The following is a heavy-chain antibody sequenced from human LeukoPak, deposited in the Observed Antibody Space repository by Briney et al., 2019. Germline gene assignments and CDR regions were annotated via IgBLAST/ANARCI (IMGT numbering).Heavy chain of an antibody. D-gene: IGHD3-9*01. Sequence: PGGSLRLSCAASGFRFSIYAMNWVRQAPGKGLEWISYIDSGATDILYADSVKGRFTISRDNAKNSLYLQMNSLRAEDTAVYYCARVYTISNPDAFDIWGQGTMVTVSS. V-gene: IGHV3-21*05. CDR3: ARVYTISNPDAFDI. J-gene: IGHJ3*02. CDR2: IDSGATDI. CDR1: GFRFSIYA.